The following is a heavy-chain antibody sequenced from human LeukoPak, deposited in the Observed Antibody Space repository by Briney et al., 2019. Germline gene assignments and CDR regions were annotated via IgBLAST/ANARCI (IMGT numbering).Heavy chain of an antibody. CDR3: AREDSTGYYHDC. V-gene: IGHV1-46*01. J-gene: IGHJ4*02. CDR2: ST. D-gene: IGHD3-22*01. Sequence: STTYAQKFQGRVTMTRDTSTSTVYMELSSLRSEDTAEYYCAREDSTGYYHDCWGQGNLVTVSS.